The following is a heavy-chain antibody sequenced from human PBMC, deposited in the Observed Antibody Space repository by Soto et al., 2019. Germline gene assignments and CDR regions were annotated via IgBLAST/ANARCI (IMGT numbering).Heavy chain of an antibody. CDR2: ISAYNGNT. V-gene: IGHV1-18*01. D-gene: IGHD3-10*01. Sequence: QVQLVQSGAEVKKPGASVKVPCKASGYTFTSYGISWVRQAPGQGLEWMGWISAYNGNTNYAQKLQGRVTMTTDTHTSTAYMELRSLGSDDTAVYYCARNRPMVRGVPICWFDPWGQGTLVTVSS. J-gene: IGHJ5*02. CDR1: GYTFTSYG. CDR3: ARNRPMVRGVPICWFDP.